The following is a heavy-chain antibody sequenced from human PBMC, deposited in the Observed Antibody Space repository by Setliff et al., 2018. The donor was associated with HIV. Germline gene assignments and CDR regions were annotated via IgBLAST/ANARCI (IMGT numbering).Heavy chain of an antibody. Sequence: ASVKVSCKSSGYIFTSYALNWVRQVPGQGVEWMGWISSNTGNPTYGQDFTGRFVFSLDTSVNTAYLQITTLKAEDSAMYYCARTNIYSDAFDIWGQGTMVTVSS. CDR2: ISSNTGNP. J-gene: IGHJ3*02. D-gene: IGHD2-21*01. V-gene: IGHV7-4-1*02. CDR1: GYIFTSYA. CDR3: ARTNIYSDAFDI.